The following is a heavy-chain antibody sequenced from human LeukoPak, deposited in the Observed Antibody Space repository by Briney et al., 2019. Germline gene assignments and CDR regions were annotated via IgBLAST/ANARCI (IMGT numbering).Heavy chain of an antibody. CDR3: AINPDSSGYSGLNY. CDR2: INPNSGGT. V-gene: IGHV1-2*02. J-gene: IGHJ4*02. Sequence: ASVKVSCKASGYTFTGYYMHWVRQAPGQGLEWMGWINPNSGGTNYAQKFQGRVTMTRDTSISTAYMELSRLRSDDTAVYYCAINPDSSGYSGLNYWGQGTLVTVSS. D-gene: IGHD3-22*01. CDR1: GYTFTGYY.